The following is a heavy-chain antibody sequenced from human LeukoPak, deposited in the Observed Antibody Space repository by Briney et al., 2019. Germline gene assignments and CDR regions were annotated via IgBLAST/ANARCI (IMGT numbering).Heavy chain of an antibody. CDR1: GYRFTSYY. J-gene: IGHJ4*02. Sequence: GASVKISCKASGYRFTSYYMHWVRQAPGQGLEWMGIINPSGGSPSYAQKFQGRVTMTSDTSTSTVYMELSSLRSEDTAMYYCARAGDYFDYWGQGTLVTVSS. CDR2: INPSGGSP. CDR3: ARAGDYFDY. V-gene: IGHV1-46*01.